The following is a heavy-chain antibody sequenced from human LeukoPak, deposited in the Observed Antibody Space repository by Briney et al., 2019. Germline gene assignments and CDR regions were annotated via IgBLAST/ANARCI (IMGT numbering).Heavy chain of an antibody. D-gene: IGHD3-22*01. CDR1: GGSINNDDW. CDR2: IHHSGST. V-gene: IGHV4-4*02. Sequence: PSETLSLTCGVSGGSINNDDWWSWLRQPPGKGLEWIVEIHHSGSTNYNPSLKSRVTISIDKSKNQFSLKLSSVTAADTALYYCARRSYYDSTGYYAYWGQGTLVTVSS. CDR3: ARRSYYDSTGYYAY. J-gene: IGHJ4*02.